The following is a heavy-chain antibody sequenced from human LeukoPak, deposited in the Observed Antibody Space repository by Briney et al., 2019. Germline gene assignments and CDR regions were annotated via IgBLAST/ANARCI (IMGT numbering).Heavy chain of an antibody. Sequence: SETLSLTCTVSLDSTTSNFWSWVRQPPGKGLEWIGEIHRSGSPNYNPSLQSRVTISIDRSRNQIALELSSVTAADTAVYYCAKPRGPFGFDYWGQGTLVTVSS. D-gene: IGHD3-10*01. CDR1: LDSTTSNF. CDR2: IHRSGSP. CDR3: AKPRGPFGFDY. V-gene: IGHV4-4*02. J-gene: IGHJ4*02.